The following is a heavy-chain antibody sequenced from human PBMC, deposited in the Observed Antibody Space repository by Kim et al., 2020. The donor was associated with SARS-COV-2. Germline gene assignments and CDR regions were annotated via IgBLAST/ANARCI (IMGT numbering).Heavy chain of an antibody. CDR3: ARVWDIVATIEYYFDY. Sequence: SETLSLTCTVSGGSISSYYWSWIRQPPGRGLEWIGYIYYSGSTNYNPSLKSRVTISVDTSKNQFSLKLSSVTAADTAVYYCARVWDIVATIEYYFDYWGRGTLVTVSS. V-gene: IGHV4-59*01. CDR1: GGSISSYY. CDR2: IYYSGST. D-gene: IGHD5-12*01. J-gene: IGHJ4*02.